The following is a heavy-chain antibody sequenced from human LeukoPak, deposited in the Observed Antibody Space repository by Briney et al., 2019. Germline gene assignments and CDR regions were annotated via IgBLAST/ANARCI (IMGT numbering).Heavy chain of an antibody. Sequence: ASVKVSCKASGYTFTSYAISWVRQAPGKGLDWMGWISGYNGNTIYAQRLQGRVTMTTDTSTNTVYMELRSLRSDDTAVYYCARVELIAAAATADYWGQGTLVTVSS. V-gene: IGHV1-18*01. CDR1: GYTFTSYA. D-gene: IGHD6-13*01. CDR2: ISGYNGNT. J-gene: IGHJ4*02. CDR3: ARVELIAAAATADY.